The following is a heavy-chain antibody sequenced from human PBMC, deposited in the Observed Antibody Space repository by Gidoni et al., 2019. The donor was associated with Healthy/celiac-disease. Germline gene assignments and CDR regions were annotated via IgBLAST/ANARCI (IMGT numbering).Heavy chain of an antibody. J-gene: IGHJ5*02. Sequence: QLQLQESGPGLVKPSETLSLTCTVYGGSISSSSYYWGWIRQPPGKGLEWIGSIYYSGSTYCNPSLKSRVTISVDTSKNQVSLKLSSVTAADTAVYYCAGLRVPWFDPWGQGTLVTVSS. CDR2: IYYSGST. CDR1: GGSISSSSYY. D-gene: IGHD2-2*01. CDR3: AGLRVPWFDP. V-gene: IGHV4-39*01.